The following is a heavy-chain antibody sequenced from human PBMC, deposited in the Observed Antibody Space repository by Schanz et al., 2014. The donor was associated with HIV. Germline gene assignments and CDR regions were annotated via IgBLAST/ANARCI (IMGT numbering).Heavy chain of an antibody. D-gene: IGHD2-8*01. Sequence: EVQLVESGGGLVQPGGSLRLSCVASGFTSGSYWMSWVRQTPGKGLEWVANIKQDGGEKHYVDSVKGRFTISRDNVKNSLYLQMNTVTAEDTAVYYCANSGYCTSGICYTRGNGMDVWGQGTTVTVSS. V-gene: IGHV3-7*03. CDR2: IKQDGGEK. CDR1: GFTSGSYW. CDR3: ANSGYCTSGICYTRGNGMDV. J-gene: IGHJ6*02.